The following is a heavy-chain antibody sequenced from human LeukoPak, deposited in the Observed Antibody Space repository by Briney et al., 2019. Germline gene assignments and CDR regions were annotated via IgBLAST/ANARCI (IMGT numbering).Heavy chain of an antibody. CDR1: GFTFSSYA. J-gene: IGHJ4*02. CDR2: ISGSGGST. V-gene: IGHV3-23*01. Sequence: GGSLRLSCAASGFTFSSYAMSWVRQAPGKGLEWFSAISGSGGSTYYADSVKGRFTISRDNSKNTLYLQMNSLRAEDTAVYYCAKGPINYYGSGSYGYYFDYWGQGTLVTVSS. D-gene: IGHD3-10*01. CDR3: AKGPINYYGSGSYGYYFDY.